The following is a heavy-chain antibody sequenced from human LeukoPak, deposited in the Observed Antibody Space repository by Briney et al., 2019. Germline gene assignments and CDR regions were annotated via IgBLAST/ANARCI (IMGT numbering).Heavy chain of an antibody. CDR2: VKGDGTST. Sequence: PGGSLRLSCAASGFTFRSHWKHWVRQAPGKGPVWVSRVKGDGTSTAYADSVKGRFTISRDNAKNTLDLQMNSLRADDTAVYYCVRDGVGAPPFDYWGQGILVTVSS. V-gene: IGHV3-74*01. CDR3: VRDGVGAPPFDY. CDR1: GFTFRSHW. D-gene: IGHD1-26*01. J-gene: IGHJ4*02.